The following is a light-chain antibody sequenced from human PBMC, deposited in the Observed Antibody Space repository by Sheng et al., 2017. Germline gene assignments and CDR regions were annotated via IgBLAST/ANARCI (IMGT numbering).Light chain of an antibody. CDR2: HAS. CDR3: QQRSHWPLT. J-gene: IGKJ4*01. V-gene: IGKV3-11*01. Sequence: EVVLTQSPATLSLSPGDTATLSCRASQSVTTDLAWYPQMPGQAPRLLVYHASNRATGTPARFSGSGSGTVFNLTITSLQPEDFATYYCQQRSHWPLTFGGGTKVEI. CDR1: QSVTTD.